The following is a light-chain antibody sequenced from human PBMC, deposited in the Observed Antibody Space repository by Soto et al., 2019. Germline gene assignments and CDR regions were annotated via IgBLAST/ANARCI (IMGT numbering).Light chain of an antibody. CDR1: HSNSNH. CDR2: AAS. V-gene: IGKV1-39*01. J-gene: IGKJ1*01. CDR3: QQSYSSPPT. Sequence: DIHMTQSPSSLSASVEDRVIITCRASHSNSNHSKWYQHKPRKAPKLLIFAASSLQSVVPSRFSGSRSGPDFTLTISSLQPEDFATYYCQQSYSSPPTFGQGTKVDIK.